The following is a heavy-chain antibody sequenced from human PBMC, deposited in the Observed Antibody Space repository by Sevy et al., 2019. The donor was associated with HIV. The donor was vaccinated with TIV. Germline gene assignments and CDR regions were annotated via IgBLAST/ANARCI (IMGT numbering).Heavy chain of an antibody. V-gene: IGHV3-48*03. CDR1: GFTFSSYE. J-gene: IGHJ3*02. Sequence: GGSLRLSCAASGFTFSSYEMNWVRQAPGKGLEWVSYISSSGSTIYYADSVKGRFTISRDNAKNSLYLQMDSLRAEDKAVYYCARTQYYYCRSGYPGGIDAFGIWGQGTMGTVSS. D-gene: IGHD3-22*01. CDR3: ARTQYYYCRSGYPGGIDAFGI. CDR2: ISSSGSTI.